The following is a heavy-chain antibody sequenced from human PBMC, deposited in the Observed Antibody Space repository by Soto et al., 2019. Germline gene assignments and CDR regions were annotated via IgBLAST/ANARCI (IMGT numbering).Heavy chain of an antibody. J-gene: IGHJ6*02. V-gene: IGHV3-30*03. CDR1: GFTFSSYG. D-gene: IGHD3-16*02. CDR2: ISYDGSNK. Sequence: GGSLRLSCAASGFTFSSYGMHWVRQAPGKGLEWVAVISYDGSNKYYADSVKGRFTISRDNSKNTLYLQMNSLRAEDTAVYYCARVIGGATYYYYYYGMDVWGQGTTVTVSS. CDR3: ARVIGGATYYYYYYGMDV.